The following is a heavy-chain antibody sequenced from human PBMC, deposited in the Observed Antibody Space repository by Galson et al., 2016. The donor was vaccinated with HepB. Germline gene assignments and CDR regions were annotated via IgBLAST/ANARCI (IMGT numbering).Heavy chain of an antibody. J-gene: IGHJ4*02. CDR2: ISGYNGHT. CDR3: ARATYYYGSGYYPALLDS. Sequence: QSGAEVKKPGASVKVSCKASGYTFTSYGVSWVRQAPGQGLEWLGWISGYNGHTKLAQQLQDRVTMTTDTSTSTAYMELRSLRSDDTAVYYCARATYYYGSGYYPALLDSWGQGTLVTVAS. V-gene: IGHV1-18*01. CDR1: GYTFTSYG. D-gene: IGHD3-10*01.